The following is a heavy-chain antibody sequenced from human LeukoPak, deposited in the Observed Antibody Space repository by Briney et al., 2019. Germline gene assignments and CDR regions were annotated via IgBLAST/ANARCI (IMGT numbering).Heavy chain of an antibody. J-gene: IGHJ4*02. V-gene: IGHV4-59*01. CDR3: ARYNPLPRGFTAVDF. CDR1: GGSINNYY. CDR2: VYYTGTT. Sequence: SETLSLTCSVSGGSINNYYGTWVRQAPGKGLEWVGNVYYTGTTNYNPSLKSRVPISLDPSKNQFSLKLRSLTAADTAVYYCARYNPLPRGFTAVDFWGQGTLVTVSS. D-gene: IGHD3-10*01.